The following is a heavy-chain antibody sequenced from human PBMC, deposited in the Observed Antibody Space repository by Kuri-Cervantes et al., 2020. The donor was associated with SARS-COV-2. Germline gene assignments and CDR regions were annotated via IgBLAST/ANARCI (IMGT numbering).Heavy chain of an antibody. J-gene: IGHJ4*02. V-gene: IGHV4-30-4*01. CDR1: CGSINSGQYY. CDR3: AREVVVVPAASYFDN. Sequence: SCSVSCGSINSGQYYWSWVRQPPGKGLEWIGYISYRGYTHYNPSLKSRASISLDASKNQFSLQLASVTAADTAVFFCAREVVVVPAASYFDNWGQGTLVTVSS. CDR2: ISYRGYT. D-gene: IGHD2-21*01.